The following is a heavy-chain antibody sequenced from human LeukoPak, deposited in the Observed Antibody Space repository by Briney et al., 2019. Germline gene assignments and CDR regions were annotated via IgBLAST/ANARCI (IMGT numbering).Heavy chain of an antibody. Sequence: SETLSLTCTVSGGAISSYYWGWIRQPPGKGLEWIGSIYYSGSTYYNPSLKSRVTISVDTSKNQFSLKLSSVTAADTAVYYCARGYCSSTSCTLFYYYYYGMDVWGQGTTVTVSS. CDR2: IYYSGST. CDR3: ARGYCSSTSCTLFYYYYYGMDV. D-gene: IGHD2-2*01. V-gene: IGHV4-39*01. CDR1: GGAISSYY. J-gene: IGHJ6*02.